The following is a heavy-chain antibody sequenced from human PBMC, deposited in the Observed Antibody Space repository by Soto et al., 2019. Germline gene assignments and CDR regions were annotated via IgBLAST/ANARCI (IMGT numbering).Heavy chain of an antibody. V-gene: IGHV1-2*02. CDR1: GYTFTGYY. J-gene: IGHJ4*02. CDR3: ARGDYDNGFDY. Sequence: GASVKVSCKASGYTFTGYYMHWVRQAPGQGLQWMGWINPNNGGTNYAQKFQGRVTMTRDTSISTAYMDLSRLRSDDTAVYYCARGDYDNGFDYWGQGTLVTVSS. CDR2: INPNNGGT. D-gene: IGHD3-22*01.